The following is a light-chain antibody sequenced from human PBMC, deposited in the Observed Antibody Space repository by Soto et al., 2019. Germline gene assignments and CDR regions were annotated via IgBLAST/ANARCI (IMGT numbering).Light chain of an antibody. CDR3: QLYNIWPPIT. CDR1: QSVSSN. J-gene: IGKJ5*01. Sequence: EIVMTQSPATLSVSPGERATLSCRASQSVSSNLAWYQQKPGQVPRLLIYGASTRATGIPARISGSGSGTEFTLTISSPQSEDFAVYYCQLYNIWPPITFGQGTRLEIK. V-gene: IGKV3D-15*01. CDR2: GAS.